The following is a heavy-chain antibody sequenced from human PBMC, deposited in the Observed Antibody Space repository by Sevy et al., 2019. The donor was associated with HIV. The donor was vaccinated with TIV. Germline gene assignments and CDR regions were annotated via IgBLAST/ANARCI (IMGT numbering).Heavy chain of an antibody. CDR3: ARGVYSGINY. D-gene: IGHD5-12*01. Sequence: GFLRLLCAVFGVHVRCNQLNRVRPAPGKGLGWVSVIFYGGSTYYADSVKGRFTISRDNSKNTLYLQMNSLRAEDTAVYYCARGVYSGINYWGQGTLVTVSS. CDR1: GVHVRCNQ. J-gene: IGHJ4*02. V-gene: IGHV3-66*01. CDR2: IFYGGST.